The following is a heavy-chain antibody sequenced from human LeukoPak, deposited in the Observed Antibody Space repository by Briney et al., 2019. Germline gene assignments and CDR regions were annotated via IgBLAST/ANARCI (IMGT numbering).Heavy chain of an antibody. J-gene: IGHJ5*02. D-gene: IGHD5-24*01. V-gene: IGHV1-18*01. CDR3: ARDNSVRDEAWWFNP. CDR1: GYTFSSYG. Sequence: ASVKVSCKASGYTFSSYGISWVRQAPGQGLEWMGWISAYNGNTNYAQILQGRLTMTTDTSTSTAYMELRSLRSDDTAVYYCARDNSVRDEAWWFNPWGQGTLVTVSS. CDR2: ISAYNGNT.